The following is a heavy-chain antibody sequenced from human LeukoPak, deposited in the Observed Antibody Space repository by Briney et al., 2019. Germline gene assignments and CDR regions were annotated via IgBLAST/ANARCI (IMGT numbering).Heavy chain of an antibody. D-gene: IGHD2-2*01. V-gene: IGHV3-53*01. CDR2: IYSGGNT. CDR1: GFTVTSSY. J-gene: IGHJ4*02. Sequence: GGSLRPSCAASGFTVTSSYMSWVRQAPGRGLEWVSVIYSGGNTYYADSVKGRFTISRDNSKNTLNLQMNSLRAEDTAVYYCAKDQYCTSTSCYVGYWGQGTLVTVSS. CDR3: AKDQYCTSTSCYVGY.